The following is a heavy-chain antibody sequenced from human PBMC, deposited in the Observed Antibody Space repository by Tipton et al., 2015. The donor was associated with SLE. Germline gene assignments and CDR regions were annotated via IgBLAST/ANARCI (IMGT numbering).Heavy chain of an antibody. CDR1: GFTFNRYW. CDR2: IDSDGTIT. V-gene: IGHV3-74*01. Sequence: SLRLSCAASGFTFNRYWMHWVRQAPGKGLMWVSRIDSDGTITNYADTVKGRFTISRDTAKDTLYLQMNSLRAEDTAVYYCARIHYYGSGSRDYWGQGTLVTVSS. D-gene: IGHD3-10*01. CDR3: ARIHYYGSGSRDY. J-gene: IGHJ4*02.